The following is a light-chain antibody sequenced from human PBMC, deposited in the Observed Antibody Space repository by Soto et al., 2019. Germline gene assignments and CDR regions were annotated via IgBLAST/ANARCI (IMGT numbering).Light chain of an antibody. CDR1: SSNIGRNN. CDR3: AAWDDSLNGYV. V-gene: IGLV1-44*01. CDR2: SNN. Sequence: QSALTQPPSASGTPGQRVTISCSGRSSNIGRNNVNWYQQLPATAPKLLIYSNNQRSSGVPDRFSGSKSGTSASLAISGLQSEDEADYYCAAWDDSLNGYVFGAGTKLTVL. J-gene: IGLJ1*01.